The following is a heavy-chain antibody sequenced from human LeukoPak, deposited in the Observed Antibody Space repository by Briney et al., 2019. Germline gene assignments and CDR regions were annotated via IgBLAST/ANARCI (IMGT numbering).Heavy chain of an antibody. J-gene: IGHJ5*02. CDR3: ARFRTMTTRLGYNWFDP. D-gene: IGHD4-17*01. CDR1: GGSISTYY. Sequence: PSETLSLTCTVSGGSISTYYWSWIRQPPGKGLEWIGYIYYSGSTNYNPSLKSRVTISVDTSENQFSLKLSSVTAADTAVYYCARFRTMTTRLGYNWFDPWGQGTQVTVSS. V-gene: IGHV4-59*01. CDR2: IYYSGST.